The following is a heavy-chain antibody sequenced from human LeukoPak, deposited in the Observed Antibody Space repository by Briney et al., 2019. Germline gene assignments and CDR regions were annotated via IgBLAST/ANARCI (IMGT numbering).Heavy chain of an antibody. Sequence: GASVKVSCKASGYTFTSYGISWVRQAPGQGLEWMGWISAYSGNTKYGQNLQGRVAMTTDTSTSTAYMELRSLRSDDTAVYYCARDCWRNSSGTYYNCWFDPWGQGTLVTVSS. D-gene: IGHD3-10*01. CDR3: ARDCWRNSSGTYYNCWFDP. CDR1: GYTFTSYG. CDR2: ISAYSGNT. V-gene: IGHV1-18*04. J-gene: IGHJ5*02.